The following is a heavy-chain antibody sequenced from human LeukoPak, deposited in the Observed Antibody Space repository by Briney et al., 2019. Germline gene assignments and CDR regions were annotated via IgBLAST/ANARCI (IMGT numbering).Heavy chain of an antibody. CDR1: GGSISSDY. Sequence: PSETLSLTCTVSGGSISSDYWSWIRQPPGKGLEWIGSIYYSGSTKYNPSLKSRVTISVDTSKNQFSLNLSSVTGADTAVYYCARVAPNWGSTNHFDYWGQGTLVTVSS. CDR2: IYYSGST. J-gene: IGHJ4*02. V-gene: IGHV4-59*01. D-gene: IGHD7-27*01. CDR3: ARVAPNWGSTNHFDY.